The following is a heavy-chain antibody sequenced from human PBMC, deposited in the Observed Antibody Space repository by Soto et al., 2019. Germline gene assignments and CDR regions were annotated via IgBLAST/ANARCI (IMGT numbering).Heavy chain of an antibody. CDR2: SRNKANSYST. V-gene: IGHV3-72*01. CDR1: GFTFSDHY. Sequence: EVQLVESGGGLVQPGGSLRLSCAASGFTFSDHYMDWVRQAPGKGLEWVGRSRNKANSYSTEYAASVKGRFTMSRDDSKNAGYLKMNSLTPEDPAVYYCRPWGVVVTGIRDFWGQGALVTVSS. CDR3: RPWGVVVTGIRDF. D-gene: IGHD2-21*02. J-gene: IGHJ4*02.